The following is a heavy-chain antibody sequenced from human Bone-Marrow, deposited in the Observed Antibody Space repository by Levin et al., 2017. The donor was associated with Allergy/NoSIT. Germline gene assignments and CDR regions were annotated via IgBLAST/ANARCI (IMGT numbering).Heavy chain of an antibody. D-gene: IGHD3-22*01. CDR2: INPNSGGT. CDR1: GYTFTGYY. J-gene: IGHJ1*01. V-gene: IGHV1-2*06. Sequence: PGESLKISCKASGYTFTGYYMHWVRQAPGQGLEWMGRINPNSGGTNYAQKFQGRVTMTRDTSISTAYMELSRLRSDDTAVYYCARGTYYYDSSGYFTEYFQHWGQGTLVTVSS. CDR3: ARGTYYYDSSGYFTEYFQH.